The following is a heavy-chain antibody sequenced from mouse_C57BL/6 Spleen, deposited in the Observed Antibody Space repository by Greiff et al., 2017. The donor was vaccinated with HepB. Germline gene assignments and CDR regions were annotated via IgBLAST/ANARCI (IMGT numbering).Heavy chain of an antibody. V-gene: IGHV3-6*01. CDR1: GYSITSGYY. Sequence: VQLKESGPGLVKPSQSLSLTCSVTGYSITSGYYWNWIRQFPGNKLKWMGYISYDGSNNYNPSLKNRISITRDTSKNQFFLKLNSVTTEDTATYYCARNWDVWFAYWGQGTLVTVSA. CDR2: ISYDGSN. D-gene: IGHD4-1*01. CDR3: ARNWDVWFAY. J-gene: IGHJ3*01.